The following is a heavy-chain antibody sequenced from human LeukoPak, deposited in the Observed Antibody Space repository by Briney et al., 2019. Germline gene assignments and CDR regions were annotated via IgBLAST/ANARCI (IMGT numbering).Heavy chain of an antibody. CDR1: GFTFSSYW. CDR3: ARDLYYYDSSGFDY. D-gene: IGHD3-22*01. J-gene: IGHJ4*02. V-gene: IGHV3-7*01. CDR2: IKQDGSEK. Sequence: GGSLRLSCAASGFTFSSYWMSWVRQAPGKGLEWVANIKQDGSEKYYVDSVKGRFTISRDNAKNSLYLQMNSLRAEDTAVYYCARDLYYYDSSGFDYWGQGTLVTVSS.